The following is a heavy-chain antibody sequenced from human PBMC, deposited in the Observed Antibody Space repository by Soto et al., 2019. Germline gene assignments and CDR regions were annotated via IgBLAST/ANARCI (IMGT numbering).Heavy chain of an antibody. CDR1: GYSFTSYW. J-gene: IGHJ4*02. Sequence: PGESLKISCKGSGYSFTSYWISWVRQMPGKGLEWMGRIDPSDSYTNYSPSFQGHVTISADKSISTAYLQWSSLRAEDTAVYYCARAGYYGSGTYSRPAYWGQGTLVTVSS. CDR3: ARAGYYGSGTYSRPAY. V-gene: IGHV5-10-1*01. CDR2: IDPSDSYT. D-gene: IGHD3-10*01.